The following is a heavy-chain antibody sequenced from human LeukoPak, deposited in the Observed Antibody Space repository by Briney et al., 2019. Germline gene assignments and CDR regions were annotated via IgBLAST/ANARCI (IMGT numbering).Heavy chain of an antibody. J-gene: IGHJ4*02. CDR1: GFTLSYYW. V-gene: IGHV3-7*01. D-gene: IGHD5-24*01. CDR3: ARVGGDDWLQVQEDY. CDR2: IKQDGSEK. Sequence: GGSLRLSCAASGFTLSYYWMNWVRQAPGKGLECVANIKQDGSEKYYMDSVKGRVTISRDNAKNSLYLQMNSLRAEDTAVYYCARVGGDDWLQVQEDYWGQGTLVTVSS.